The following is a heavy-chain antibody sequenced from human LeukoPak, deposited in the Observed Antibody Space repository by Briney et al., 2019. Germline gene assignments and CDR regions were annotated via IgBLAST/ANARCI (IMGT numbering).Heavy chain of an antibody. J-gene: IGHJ4*02. CDR2: ISNNGNYI. V-gene: IGHV3-21*01. Sequence: PGGSLRLSCAASGFTFTKYNMNWVRQAPGKGLEWVSSISNNGNYIYYADSVKGRFTISRDNAKNSLYLQMNSLRAEDTAVYYFARRRTTAEELFDYWGQGTLVTDSS. CDR1: GFTFTKYN. D-gene: IGHD1-14*01. CDR3: ARRRTTAEELFDY.